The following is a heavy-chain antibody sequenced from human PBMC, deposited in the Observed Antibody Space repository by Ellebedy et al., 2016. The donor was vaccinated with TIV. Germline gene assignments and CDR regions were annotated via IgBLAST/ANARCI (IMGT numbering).Heavy chain of an antibody. CDR2: IYYSGTT. CDR1: GGSISSTNYY. D-gene: IGHD2-15*01. Sequence: SETLSLTXTVSGGSISSTNYYWAWIRQHPGKGLEWIGYIYYSGTTYYNPSLESRVTISVDTSKKQFSLNLSSVTAADTAVYYCARNGENCSDGSCYPSNWFDPWGQGTLVTVSS. V-gene: IGHV4-31*03. CDR3: ARNGENCSDGSCYPSNWFDP. J-gene: IGHJ5*02.